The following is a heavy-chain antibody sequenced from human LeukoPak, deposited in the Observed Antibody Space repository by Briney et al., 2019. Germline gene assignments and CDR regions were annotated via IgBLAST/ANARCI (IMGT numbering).Heavy chain of an antibody. V-gene: IGHV4-34*01. J-gene: IGHJ6*03. CDR2: INHSGST. CDR3: ARGAAYNYYYMDV. Sequence: PSETLSLTCAVYGGSFGGYYWSWIRQPPGKGLEWIGEINHSGSTNYNPCLKSRVTISVDTSKTQFSMKLSSVTAADTAVYYCARGAAYNYYYMDVWGKGTTVTVSS. CDR1: GGSFGGYY. D-gene: IGHD6-13*01.